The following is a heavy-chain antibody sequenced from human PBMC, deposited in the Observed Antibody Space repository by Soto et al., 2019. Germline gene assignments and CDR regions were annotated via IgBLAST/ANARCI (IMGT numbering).Heavy chain of an antibody. J-gene: IGHJ4*02. Sequence: PGGSLRLSCAASGFTFSNAWMNWVRQAPGKGLEWIGRIKKRADGGTEDHATPVKGRFTISRDDSKTTLYVQMNSLKREDTAVCYCTTGSPYPYDSRAQCYWGQGTLVTVSS. CDR2: IKKRADGGTE. CDR3: TTGSPYPYDSRAQCY. V-gene: IGHV3-15*01. CDR1: GFTFSNAW. D-gene: IGHD3-22*01.